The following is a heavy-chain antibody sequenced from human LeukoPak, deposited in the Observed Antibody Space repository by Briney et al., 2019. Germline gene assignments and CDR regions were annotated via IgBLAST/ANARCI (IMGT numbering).Heavy chain of an antibody. CDR1: GGSISSYY. J-gene: IGHJ6*03. CDR2: IYYSGST. V-gene: IGHV4-59*08. Sequence: SETLSLTCTVSGGSISSYYWSWIRQPPGKGLEWIGYIYYSGSTNYNPSLKSRVTISVDTSKNQFSLKLSSVTAADTAVYYCARSGSTQLWYMDVWGKGTTVTVSS. CDR3: ARSGSTQLWYMDV. D-gene: IGHD5-18*01.